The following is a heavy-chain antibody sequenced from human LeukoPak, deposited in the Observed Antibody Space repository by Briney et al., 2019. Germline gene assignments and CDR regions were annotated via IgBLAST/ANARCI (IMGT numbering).Heavy chain of an antibody. CDR1: GYNFPSYG. CDR2: IRLHTWET. CDR3: ARDRGGKGSAIFY. V-gene: IGHV1-18*01. D-gene: IGHD2-2*01. Sequence: ASVKVSGKASGYNFPSYGINWVRQAPGQGLEWMGWIRLHTWETNSPQIFQDRVTMTTDTSTTTAYMELRSLRFDDTAVYYCARDRGGKGSAIFYWGQGSLVTVSS. J-gene: IGHJ4*02.